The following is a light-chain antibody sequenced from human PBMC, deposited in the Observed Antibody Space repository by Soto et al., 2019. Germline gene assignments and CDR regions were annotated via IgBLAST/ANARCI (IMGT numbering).Light chain of an antibody. CDR3: QQYYGLPPLT. CDR1: QNITNN. V-gene: IGKV1-33*01. Sequence: DIQMTQSPSSLSASIGDRVTITCQASQNITNNLSWYQQKPGKAPNLLIYHASKLAKGVTSRFSGSGSGTDFSFIITSLQREDLATYYCQQYYGLPPLTFVQWTRLEIK. J-gene: IGKJ5*01. CDR2: HAS.